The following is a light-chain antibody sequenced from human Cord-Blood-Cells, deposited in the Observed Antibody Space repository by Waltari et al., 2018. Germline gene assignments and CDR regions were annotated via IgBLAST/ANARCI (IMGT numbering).Light chain of an antibody. V-gene: IGKV1-39*01. J-gene: IGKJ3*01. Sequence: DIQMTQSPSSLSASVGDRVTITCRASQSSSSYLNWYQQKPGQAPKLLIYAASSLQSGVPSRFSGSGSGTDFTLTISSLQPEDFATYYCQQSDSTPFTFGPGTKVDIK. CDR1: QSSSSY. CDR3: QQSDSTPFT. CDR2: AAS.